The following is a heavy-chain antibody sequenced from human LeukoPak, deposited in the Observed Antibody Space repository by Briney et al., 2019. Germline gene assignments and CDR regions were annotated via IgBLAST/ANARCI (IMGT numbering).Heavy chain of an antibody. V-gene: IGHV4-61*02. J-gene: IGHJ4*02. Sequence: SETLSLTCTVSGGSISSGSYYWSWIRQPAGKGLEWIGRIYTSGSTNYNPSLKSRVTISLDTSENHFSLRLSSVTAADTAVYYCARVTTGGYYNYWGQGTLVTVSS. CDR1: GGSISSGSYY. CDR3: ARVTTGGYYNY. D-gene: IGHD3-22*01. CDR2: IYTSGST.